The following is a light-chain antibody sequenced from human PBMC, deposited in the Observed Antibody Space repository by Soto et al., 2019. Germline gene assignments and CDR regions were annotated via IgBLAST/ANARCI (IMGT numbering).Light chain of an antibody. CDR3: CSYTNSSTWV. CDR1: SGDVGAYNY. CDR2: EVN. Sequence: QSALTQPASVSGCPGQSITISCTGTSGDVGAYNYVSWFQHHPGKAPRLVIYEVNNRPSGVSDRISGSKSGNTASLTISGLQGEDEADYFCCSYTNSSTWVFGGGTKVTVL. V-gene: IGLV2-14*01. J-gene: IGLJ2*01.